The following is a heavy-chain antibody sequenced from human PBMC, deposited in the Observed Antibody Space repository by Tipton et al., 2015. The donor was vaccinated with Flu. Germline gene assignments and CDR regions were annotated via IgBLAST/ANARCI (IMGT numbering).Heavy chain of an antibody. CDR3: ARGRKGSYSGWYGNIWFDP. J-gene: IGHJ5*02. CDR2: MNPNSGNT. CDR1: GYTFTSYD. D-gene: IGHD6-19*01. V-gene: IGHV1-8*01. Sequence: QLVQSGAEVKKPGASVKVSCKASGYTFTSYDINWVRQATGRGLEWMGWMNPNSGNTGYAQKFQGRVTMTRNTSISTAYMELSSLRSEDTAVYYCARGRKGSYSGWYGNIWFDPWGQGTLVTVSS.